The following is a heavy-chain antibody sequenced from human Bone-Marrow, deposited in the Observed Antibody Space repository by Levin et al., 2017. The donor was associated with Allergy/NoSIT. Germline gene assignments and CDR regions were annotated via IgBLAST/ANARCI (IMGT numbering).Heavy chain of an antibody. CDR1: GYTFTSYD. J-gene: IGHJ4*02. V-gene: IGHV1-8*01. D-gene: IGHD3-22*01. CDR3: ASGGHSSGYSAGEGRLVQ. CDR2: MNPNSGNT. Sequence: GASVKVSCKASGYTFTSYDINWVRQATGQGLEWMGWMNPNSGNTGYAQKFQGRVTMTRNTSISTAYMELSSLRSEDTAVYYCASGGHSSGYSAGEGRLVQWGQGTLVTVSS.